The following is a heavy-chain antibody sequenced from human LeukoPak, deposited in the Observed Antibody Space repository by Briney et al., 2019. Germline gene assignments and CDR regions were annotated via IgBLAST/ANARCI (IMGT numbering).Heavy chain of an antibody. Sequence: SETLSLTCTVSGGSISGYYWIWIRQPPGKGLEWIGEINHSGATSYNPSLKSRVTISVDTSRNQFSLKLTSVTAADTAVYYCARGDYTDYTFYVWGQGTMVTVSS. D-gene: IGHD4-11*01. CDR2: INHSGAT. V-gene: IGHV4-34*01. CDR1: GGSISGYY. CDR3: ARGDYTDYTFYV. J-gene: IGHJ3*01.